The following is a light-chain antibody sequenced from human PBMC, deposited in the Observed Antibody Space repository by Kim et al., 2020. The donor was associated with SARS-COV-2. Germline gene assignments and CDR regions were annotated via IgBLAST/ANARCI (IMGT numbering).Light chain of an antibody. CDR1: ESVSSGN. J-gene: IGKJ2*01. V-gene: IGKV3-20*01. CDR2: GAS. CDR3: QKYDDLPYT. Sequence: EIVLTQSPGTLSLSPGQGATLSCRASESVSSGNLAWYQQKPGQAPRLLIYGASSRATGIPDRFSGGGSGTDFTLTISRLEPEDFAVYHCQKYDDLPYTFGQGTKLEI.